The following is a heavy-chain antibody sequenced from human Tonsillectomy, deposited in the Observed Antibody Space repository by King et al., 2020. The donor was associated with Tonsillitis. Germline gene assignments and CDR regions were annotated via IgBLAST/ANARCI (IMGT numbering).Heavy chain of an antibody. CDR1: GFTFTSSA. CDR3: AAEWSYYDSSGYYSHDAFDI. D-gene: IGHD3-22*01. CDR2: IVVGSGNT. J-gene: IGHJ3*02. V-gene: IGHV1-58*02. Sequence: QLVQSGPEVKKPGPSVKVSCQASGFTFTSSAMQWVRQARGQRLEWIGWIVVGSGNTNYAQKFQERVTITRDMSTSTAYMELSSLRSEDTAVYYCAAEWSYYDSSGYYSHDAFDIWGQGTMVTVSS.